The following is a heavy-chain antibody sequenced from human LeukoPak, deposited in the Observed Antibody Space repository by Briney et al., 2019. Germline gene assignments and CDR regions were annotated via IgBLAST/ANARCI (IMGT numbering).Heavy chain of an antibody. J-gene: IGHJ4*02. CDR1: GGTFSSYA. D-gene: IGHD6-13*01. V-gene: IGHV1-69*13. CDR2: IIPIFGTA. Sequence: ASVKVSCKASGGTFSSYAISWVRQAPGQGLEWMGGIIPIFGTANYAQKFQGRVTITADESTSTAYMELRSLRSDDTAVYYCARAAYSSSWYTEDYFDYWGQGTLVTVSS. CDR3: ARAAYSSSWYTEDYFDY.